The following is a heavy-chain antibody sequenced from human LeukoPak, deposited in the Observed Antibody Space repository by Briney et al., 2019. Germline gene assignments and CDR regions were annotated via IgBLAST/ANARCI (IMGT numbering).Heavy chain of an antibody. CDR1: GFTFSSYG. CDR2: ISYDGSNK. D-gene: IGHD3-16*02. Sequence: GGSLRLSCAASGFTFSSYGMHWVRRAPGKGLEWVAVISYDGSNKYSADSVKGRFTISRDTSKNTLYLQMNSLRSEDTAVYYCAKEHYLYTSADGMDVWGQGTTVTVSS. V-gene: IGHV3-30*18. CDR3: AKEHYLYTSADGMDV. J-gene: IGHJ6*02.